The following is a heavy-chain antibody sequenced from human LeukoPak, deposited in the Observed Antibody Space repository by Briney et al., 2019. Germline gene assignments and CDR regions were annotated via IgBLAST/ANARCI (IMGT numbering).Heavy chain of an antibody. CDR3: AVNSGSGYYFYMDV. Sequence: GGSLRLSCATSGFTFSNYGMHWVRQAPGKGLQWVAIISYDGSNKYYADSVKGRFTISRDNAKNSLYLQMNSLRAEDTALYYCAVNSGSGYYFYMDVWGKGTTVTVSS. V-gene: IGHV3-30*03. CDR1: GFTFSNYG. CDR2: ISYDGSNK. D-gene: IGHD6-19*01. J-gene: IGHJ6*03.